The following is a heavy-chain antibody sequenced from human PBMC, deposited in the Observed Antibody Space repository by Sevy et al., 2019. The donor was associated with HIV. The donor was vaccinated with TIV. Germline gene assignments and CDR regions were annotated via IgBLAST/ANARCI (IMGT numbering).Heavy chain of an antibody. CDR3: ARGSVGSGSRQGLGY. Sequence: GGSLRLSCEASGFSFSDYWMTWVRQAPGKGLEWVANMRQDGRETYYVDSVKGRFTVSRDNAKNSLLLQMNSLRAEDMAVYYWARGSVGSGSRQGLGYWGQGTLVTVSS. V-gene: IGHV3-7*01. CDR1: GFSFSDYW. CDR2: MRQDGRET. J-gene: IGHJ4*02. D-gene: IGHD3-10*01.